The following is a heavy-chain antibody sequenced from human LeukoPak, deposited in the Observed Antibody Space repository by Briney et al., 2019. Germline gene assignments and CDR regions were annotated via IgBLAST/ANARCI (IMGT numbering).Heavy chain of an antibody. CDR2: ISYTGST. J-gene: IGHJ3*02. Sequence: SETLSLTCTVSADSISNYYWTWVRQPPGKGLEWIGRISYTGSTDYNPSLKSRVTMSVDTSKNQFSLKVNSVTAADTAVYYCARGLRPDAFDIWGQGTMVTVSS. CDR3: ARGLRPDAFDI. V-gene: IGHV4-59*08. CDR1: ADSISNYY.